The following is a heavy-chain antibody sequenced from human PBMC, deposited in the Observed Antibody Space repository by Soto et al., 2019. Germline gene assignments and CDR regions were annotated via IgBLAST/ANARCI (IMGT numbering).Heavy chain of an antibody. CDR2: TRNKANSYTT. CDR3: TGYSYSSGWYLDY. D-gene: IGHD6-19*01. V-gene: IGHV3-72*01. Sequence: EVQLVESGGGLVQPGGSLRLSCAASGFTLSDHYMDWVRQAPGKGLEWVGRTRNKANSYTTEYAASVKGRFTISRDDSENSLYQHMNSLKTEDTAVYYCTGYSYSSGWYLDYWGQGTLVTVSS. CDR1: GFTLSDHY. J-gene: IGHJ4*02.